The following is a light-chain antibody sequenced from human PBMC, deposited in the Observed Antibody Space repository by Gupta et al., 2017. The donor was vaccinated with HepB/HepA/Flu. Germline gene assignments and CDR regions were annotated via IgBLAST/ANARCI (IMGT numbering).Light chain of an antibody. V-gene: IGLV1-51*02. J-gene: IGLJ3*02. CDR2: ENN. CDR1: SSNIGNDY. Sequence: QSVLTQSPSVSAAPGQRVTISCSGSSSNIGNDYFSWYQQHPGTAPKLLIYENNKRPSGIPDRFSDSKSGTSATLDITGLQTGDEADYYCGTWHSSLSTWVFGGGTKLTVL. CDR3: GTWHSSLSTWV.